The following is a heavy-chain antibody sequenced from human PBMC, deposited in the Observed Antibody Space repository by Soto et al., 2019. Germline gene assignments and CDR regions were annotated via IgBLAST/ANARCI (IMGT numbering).Heavy chain of an antibody. J-gene: IGHJ3*02. D-gene: IGHD1-1*01. CDR2: MSLSGGT. CDR3: ARVEWGTATTVVDDFDI. V-gene: IGHV4-34*01. CDR1: GGFVSSGSYY. Sequence: QVQLQQWGAGLLKPSETLSLTCAVYGGFVSSGSYYWSWIRQPPGKGLEWIGEMSLSGGTHFNPSLKRRVTLSVDTSKNQFSPKMSSVTAARTALYYCARVEWGTATTVVDDFDIWGPGTMVNVSS.